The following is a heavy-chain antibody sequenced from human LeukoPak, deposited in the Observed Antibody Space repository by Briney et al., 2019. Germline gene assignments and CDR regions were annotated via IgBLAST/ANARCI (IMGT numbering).Heavy chain of an antibody. CDR3: ARVDGSGWSGGIDY. D-gene: IGHD6-19*01. CDR2: ISSSSSYI. Sequence: PGGSLRLSCAASGFTFSSYSMNWVRQAPGKGLDWVSSISSSSSYIYYADSVKGRFTISRDNAKNSLYLQMNSLRAEDTAVYYCARVDGSGWSGGIDYWGQGTLVTVSS. V-gene: IGHV3-21*01. CDR1: GFTFSSYS. J-gene: IGHJ4*02.